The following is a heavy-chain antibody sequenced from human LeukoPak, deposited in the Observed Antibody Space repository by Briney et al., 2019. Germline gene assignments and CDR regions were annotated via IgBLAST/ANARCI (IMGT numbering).Heavy chain of an antibody. V-gene: IGHV4-30-4*08. CDR3: ARDCGPSDYNPYYFDY. Sequence: SQTLSLTCTVSGGSISSGDYYWSWIRQPPGKGLEWIGYIYYSGSNYYNPSLKSRVTISVDTSKNQFSLKLSSVTAADTAVYYCARDCGPSDYNPYYFDYWGQGTLVTVSS. J-gene: IGHJ4*02. D-gene: IGHD2-21*01. CDR1: GGSISSGDYY. CDR2: IYYSGSN.